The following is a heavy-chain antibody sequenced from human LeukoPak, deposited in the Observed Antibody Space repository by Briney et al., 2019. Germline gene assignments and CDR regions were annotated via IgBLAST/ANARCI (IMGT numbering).Heavy chain of an antibody. V-gene: IGHV3-30*02. D-gene: IGHD6-13*01. CDR1: GFTFSSYG. CDR2: IRYDGSNK. J-gene: IGHJ3*02. Sequence: GGSLRLSCAASGFTFSSYGMHWVRQALGKGLEWVAFIRYDGSNKYYADSVKGRFTISRDNSKNTLYLQMNSLRAEDTAVYYCAKRYSTSLAFDIWGQGTMVSVSS. CDR3: AKRYSTSLAFDI.